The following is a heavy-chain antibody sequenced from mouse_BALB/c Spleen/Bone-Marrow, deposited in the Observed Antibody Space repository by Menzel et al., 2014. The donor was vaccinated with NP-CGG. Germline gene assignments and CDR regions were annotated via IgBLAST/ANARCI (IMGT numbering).Heavy chain of an antibody. CDR1: GYTFTSYW. V-gene: IGHV1-69*02. D-gene: IGHD2-3*01. CDR2: IDPSDSET. Sequence: VQLQQSGAELVKPGAPVKLSCKASGYTFTSYWMNWVKQRPGRGLEWIGRIDPSDSETHYNQKFKDKATLTVDKSSSTAYIQLSSLTSEDSAVYYCARSDGYYPYWYFDVWGAGTTVTVSS. J-gene: IGHJ1*01. CDR3: ARSDGYYPYWYFDV.